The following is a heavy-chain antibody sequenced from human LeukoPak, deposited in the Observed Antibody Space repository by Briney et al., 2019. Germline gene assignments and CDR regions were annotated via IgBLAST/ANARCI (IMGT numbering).Heavy chain of an antibody. CDR1: GGSFSGYY. V-gene: IGHV4-34*01. CDR3: ARGIVVVPATEEYYFDY. CDR2: INHSGST. J-gene: IGHJ4*02. Sequence: SETLSLTCAVYGGSFSGYYWSWIRQPPGKGLEWIGGINHSGSTNYNPSLKSRVTISVDTSKNQFSLKLSSVTAADTAVYYCARGIVVVPATEEYYFDYWGQGTLVTVSS. D-gene: IGHD2-2*01.